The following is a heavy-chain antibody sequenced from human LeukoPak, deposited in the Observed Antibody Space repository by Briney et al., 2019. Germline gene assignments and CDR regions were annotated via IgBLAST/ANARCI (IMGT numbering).Heavy chain of an antibody. J-gene: IGHJ3*02. D-gene: IGHD4-17*01. Sequence: PGGPLSLSCAASGFTFDDYAMHWVRQAPGKGLEWVSLISGDGSSTYYADSVKGLFTISRDNSKTSLYLQMNSLRTEDTALYYCAKPYGDYDAFDIWGQGTMVTVSS. V-gene: IGHV3-43*02. CDR2: ISGDGSST. CDR1: GFTFDDYA. CDR3: AKPYGDYDAFDI.